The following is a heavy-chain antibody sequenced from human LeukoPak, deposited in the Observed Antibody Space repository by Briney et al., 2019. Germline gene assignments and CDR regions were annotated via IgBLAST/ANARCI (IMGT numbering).Heavy chain of an antibody. CDR3: ARLRVWYDFWSGPSDAFDI. J-gene: IGHJ3*02. CDR2: INHSGST. CDR1: GGSFSGYY. V-gene: IGHV4-34*01. Sequence: PSETLSLTCAVYGGSFSGYYWSWIRQPPGKGLEWIGEINHSGSTNYNPSLKSRVTISVDTSKNQFSLKLSSVTAADTAVYYRARLRVWYDFWSGPSDAFDIWGQGTMVTVSS. D-gene: IGHD3-3*01.